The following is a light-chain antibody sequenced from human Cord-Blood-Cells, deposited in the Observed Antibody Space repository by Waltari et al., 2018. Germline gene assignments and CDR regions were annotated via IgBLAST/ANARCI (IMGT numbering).Light chain of an antibody. Sequence: HSVLTQPPSASGTPGQRVTISCSGSSSNLGSNHVYWYQQLPGTAPKLLIRRNKPRPAGVPDRFSGSKSGTSASLAISGLRSEDEADYYCAAWDDSLSGWVFGGGTKLTVL. CDR1: SSNLGSNH. CDR3: AAWDDSLSGWV. CDR2: RNK. V-gene: IGLV1-47*01. J-gene: IGLJ3*02.